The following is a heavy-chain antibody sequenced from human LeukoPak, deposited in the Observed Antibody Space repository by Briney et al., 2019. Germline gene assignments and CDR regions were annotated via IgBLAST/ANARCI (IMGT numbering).Heavy chain of an antibody. CDR1: GDSVSSFY. CDR2: IYYSGST. V-gene: IGHV4-59*02. J-gene: IGHJ4*02. Sequence: SETLSLTCTVSGDSVSSFYWSWIRQPPGKGLEWIGYIYYSGSTNYNPSLKSRVTISVDTSKSQFSLKLSSVTAADTAVYYCARGVVIAPQTFDYWGQGTLVTVSS. CDR3: ARGVVIAPQTFDY. D-gene: IGHD2-21*01.